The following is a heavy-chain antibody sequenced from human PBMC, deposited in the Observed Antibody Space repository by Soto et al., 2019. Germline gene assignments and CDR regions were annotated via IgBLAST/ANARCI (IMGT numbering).Heavy chain of an antibody. J-gene: IGHJ4*02. CDR2: IRSKAYGGTT. Sequence: GGSLRLSCTASGFTFGDYAMSWFRQAPGKGLEWVGFIRSKAYGGTTEYAASVKGRFTISRDDSKSIAYLQMNSLKTEDTAVYYCTRAIRTTVPTLALGYWGQGTLVTVSS. CDR1: GFTFGDYA. V-gene: IGHV3-49*03. CDR3: TRAIRTTVPTLALGY. D-gene: IGHD4-17*01.